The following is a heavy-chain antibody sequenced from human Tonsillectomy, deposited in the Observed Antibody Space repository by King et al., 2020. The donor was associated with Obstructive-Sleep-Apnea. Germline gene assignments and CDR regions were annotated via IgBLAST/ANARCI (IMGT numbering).Heavy chain of an antibody. CDR3: AKANNSADSSSRRYYYYGMDV. Sequence: VQLVESGGVVVQPGGSLRLSCAASGFTFDDYVMHWVRQAPGKGLEWVSLISWDGGSTYYADSVKGRFNISRDNSKNSLYLQMNSLRAEDTALYYCAKANNSADSSSRRYYYYGMDVWGQGTTVTVSS. D-gene: IGHD2-21*02. CDR2: ISWDGGST. CDR1: GFTFDDYV. V-gene: IGHV3-43D*03. J-gene: IGHJ6*02.